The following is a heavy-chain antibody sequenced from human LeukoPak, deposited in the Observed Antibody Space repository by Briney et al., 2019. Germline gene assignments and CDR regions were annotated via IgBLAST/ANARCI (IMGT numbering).Heavy chain of an antibody. CDR1: GGTFSSYA. D-gene: IGHD2-2*01. J-gene: IGHJ5*02. CDR2: IIPILGIA. V-gene: IGHV1-69*04. Sequence: SVKVSCKASGGTFSSYAISWVRQAPGQGLEWMGRIIPILGIANYAQKFQGRVTITADKSTSTAYMELSSLRSEDTAVYYCAGTSLYCSSTSCYGPIDPWGQGTLVTVSS. CDR3: AGTSLYCSSTSCYGPIDP.